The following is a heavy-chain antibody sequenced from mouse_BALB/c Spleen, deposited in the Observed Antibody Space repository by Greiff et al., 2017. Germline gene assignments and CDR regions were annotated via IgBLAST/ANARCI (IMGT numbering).Heavy chain of an antibody. V-gene: IGHV2-9*02. CDR3: ARDKDYYGSSHYAMDY. Sequence: VQRVESGPGLVAPSQSLSITCTVSGFSLTSYGVHWVRQPPGKGLEWLGVIWAGGSTNYNSALMSRLSISKDNSKSQVFLKMNSLQTDDTAMYYCARDKDYYGSSHYAMDYWGQGTSVTVSS. CDR1: GFSLTSYG. J-gene: IGHJ4*01. CDR2: IWAGGST. D-gene: IGHD1-1*01.